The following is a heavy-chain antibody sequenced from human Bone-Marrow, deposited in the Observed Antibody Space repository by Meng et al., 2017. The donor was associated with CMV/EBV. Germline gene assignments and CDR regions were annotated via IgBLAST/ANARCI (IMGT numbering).Heavy chain of an antibody. CDR3: ARESTLSSTSCLDY. V-gene: IGHV3-7*01. Sequence: GSLKISCAASGFTFSSYWMSWVRQAPGKGLEWVANIKQDGSEKYYVDSVKGRFTISRDNAKNSLYLQMNSLRAEDTAVYYCARESTLSSTSCLDYWGQGTLVTVSS. CDR1: GFTFSSYW. J-gene: IGHJ4*02. D-gene: IGHD2-2*01. CDR2: IKQDGSEK.